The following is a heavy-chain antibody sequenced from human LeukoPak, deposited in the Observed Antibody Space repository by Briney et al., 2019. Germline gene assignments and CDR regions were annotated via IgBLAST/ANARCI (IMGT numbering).Heavy chain of an antibody. CDR3: AREGGITGTTSSGFDY. J-gene: IGHJ4*02. CDR1: GGTFSSYA. CDR2: VILIFGTA. D-gene: IGHD1-7*01. V-gene: IGHV1-69*05. Sequence: SVKVSCKASGGTFSSYAISWVRQAPGQGLEWMGGVILIFGTANYAQKFQGSVTITTDESTSTAYMELSSLRSEDTAVYYCAREGGITGTTSSGFDYWGQGTLVTVSS.